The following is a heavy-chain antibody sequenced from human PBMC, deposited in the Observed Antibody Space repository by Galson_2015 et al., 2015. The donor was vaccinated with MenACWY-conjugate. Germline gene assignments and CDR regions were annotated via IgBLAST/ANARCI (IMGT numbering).Heavy chain of an antibody. Sequence: PLRLSCAGSAFTFSNAYMSWVRQAPGKGLEWVGRIKSQTDGGKIDYAAPVKGRFTISRDDSKNTLYLQMNSLKIEDTAVYYCTTHKPDSWGGLLFHFYMDVWGKGTTVTVSS. CDR2: IKSQTDGGKI. CDR1: AFTFSNAY. J-gene: IGHJ6*03. V-gene: IGHV3-15*01. CDR3: TTHKPDSWGGLLFHFYMDV. D-gene: IGHD2-21*01.